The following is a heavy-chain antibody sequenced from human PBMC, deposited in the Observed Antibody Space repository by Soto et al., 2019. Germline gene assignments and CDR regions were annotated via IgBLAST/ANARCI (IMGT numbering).Heavy chain of an antibody. CDR3: ARGHYGMYV. CDR1: GFTFSDFW. J-gene: IGHJ6*02. CDR2: INQDESEK. Sequence: GVSLRLSFAASGFTFSDFWMSWVRQAPGKGLEWVAHINQDESEKYYVDSVKGRFTISRDNAKNSLYLQMNSLRAEDTAVYSCARGHYGMYVWGQGTTVNVSS. V-gene: IGHV3-7*04.